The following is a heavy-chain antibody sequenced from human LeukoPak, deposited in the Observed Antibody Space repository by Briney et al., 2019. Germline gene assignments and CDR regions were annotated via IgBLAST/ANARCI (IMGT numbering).Heavy chain of an antibody. CDR2: ISPRGDRT. J-gene: IGHJ4*02. CDR1: GFTFSNFA. CDR3: AKVFCSSPRCFVPFDY. V-gene: IGHV3-23*01. D-gene: IGHD2-2*01. Sequence: GGSLRLSCAASGFTFSNFAMGWVRQAPGKGLVWLSTISPRGDRTYDADSVRGRFIISRDNSKNTFYLQLNSLRAEDTAVYYCAKVFCSSPRCFVPFDYWGQGTLVSVPS.